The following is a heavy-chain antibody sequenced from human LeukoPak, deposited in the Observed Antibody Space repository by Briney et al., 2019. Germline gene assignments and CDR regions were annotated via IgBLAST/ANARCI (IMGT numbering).Heavy chain of an antibody. Sequence: GRSLRLSCAASGFTFRNYALHWVRQAPGKGLEWVAFIRYDGSNKYYADSVKGRFTISRENSKNTLYLQMNSLRAEDTAVYYCANSYGLFQHWGQGTLVTVSS. V-gene: IGHV3-30*04. D-gene: IGHD5-18*01. CDR1: GFTFRNYA. J-gene: IGHJ1*01. CDR2: IRYDGSNK. CDR3: ANSYGLFQH.